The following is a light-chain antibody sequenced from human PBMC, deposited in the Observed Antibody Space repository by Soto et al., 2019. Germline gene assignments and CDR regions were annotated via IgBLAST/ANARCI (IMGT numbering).Light chain of an antibody. CDR2: DVA. J-gene: IGLJ2*01. Sequence: QSALTQPRSVSGSPGQSVTISCTGTSSDVGGYNYVSWYQQHPDKAPKLMIYDVARRPSGVPDRFSGSKSGNTASLTISGLQADDEAAYYCCSYAGSYTLIFGGGTKLTVL. CDR1: SSDVGGYNY. V-gene: IGLV2-11*01. CDR3: CSYAGSYTLI.